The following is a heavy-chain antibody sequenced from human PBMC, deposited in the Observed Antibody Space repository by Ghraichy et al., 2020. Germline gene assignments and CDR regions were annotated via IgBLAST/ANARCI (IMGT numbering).Heavy chain of an antibody. CDR1: GGSISSGDYY. V-gene: IGHV4-30-4*08. Sequence: SETLSLTCTVSGGSISSGDYYWSWIRQPPGKGLEWIGYFYYSGSTYYNPSLKSRVTISVDTSKNQFSLKLSSVTAADTAVYYCARARYCSSTSCYDYFNYWGQGTLVTVSS. CDR2: FYYSGST. CDR3: ARARYCSSTSCYDYFNY. J-gene: IGHJ4*02. D-gene: IGHD2-2*01.